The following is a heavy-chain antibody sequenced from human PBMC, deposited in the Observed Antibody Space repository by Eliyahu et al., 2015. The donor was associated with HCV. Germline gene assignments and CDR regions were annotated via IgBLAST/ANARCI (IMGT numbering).Heavy chain of an antibody. CDR2: VYYSGST. Sequence: QLQLQESGPGLVKPSETLSLTCTVSGGSISXSDYYWGWIRQPPGKGGECGGGVYYSGSTSYNPSLKSRVSISVDTPKNQFSLKLSSVTAADTAAYYCARAIAATGLGHYFDYWGQGPLVTVSS. J-gene: IGHJ4*02. CDR3: ARAIAATGLGHYFDY. CDR1: GGSISXSDYY. D-gene: IGHD2-15*01. V-gene: IGHV4-39*07.